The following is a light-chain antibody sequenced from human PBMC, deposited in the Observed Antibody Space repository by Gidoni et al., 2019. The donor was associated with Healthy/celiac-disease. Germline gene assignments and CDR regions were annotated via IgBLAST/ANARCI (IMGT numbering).Light chain of an antibody. CDR1: QSISSW. J-gene: IGKJ1*01. Sequence: DIQMPQSPSTLSASVGDRVPITCRASQSISSWLAWYQQKPGKAPKLLIYKASSLESGVPSRFSGSGSGTEFTLTISSLQPDDFATYYGQQYNSYPWTFGQGTKVEIK. CDR3: QQYNSYPWT. CDR2: KAS. V-gene: IGKV1-5*03.